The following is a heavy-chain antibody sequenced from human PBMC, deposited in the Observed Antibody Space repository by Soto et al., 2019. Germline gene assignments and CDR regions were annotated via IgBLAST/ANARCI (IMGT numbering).Heavy chain of an antibody. CDR1: IGSISSYY. V-gene: IGHV4-59*01. J-gene: IGHJ6*02. Sequence: PSETLSLTCAVSIGSISSYYWSWIRQPPGKRLEWIGYIYYSGSTNYNPSLKGRVTILVDMSKNQFSLKLRSVTAADTAVYYCARLKPSDWDYYYGMDVWGQGTTVTVSS. CDR3: ARLKPSDWDYYYGMDV. CDR2: IYYSGST. D-gene: IGHD3-9*01.